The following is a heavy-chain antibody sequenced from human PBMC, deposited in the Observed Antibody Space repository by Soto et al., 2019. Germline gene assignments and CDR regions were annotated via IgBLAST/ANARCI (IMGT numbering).Heavy chain of an antibody. D-gene: IGHD3-16*01. CDR3: VHRQGSLEGYDYVWGNYPEY. Sequence: SGPTLVNPTQTLTLTCTFFGFSRRSNKVGVGWIRQPPGKALEWLALISWDDEEHYSPSLKSRLTITKDTSKNEVVLTLANMDPVDTATYYCVHRQGSLEGYDYVWGNYPEYWGPGTLVTVSS. CDR1: GFSRRSNKVG. J-gene: IGHJ4*02. V-gene: IGHV2-5*02. CDR2: ISWDDEE.